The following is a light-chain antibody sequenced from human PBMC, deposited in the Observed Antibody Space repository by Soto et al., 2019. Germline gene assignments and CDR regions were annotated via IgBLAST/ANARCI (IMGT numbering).Light chain of an antibody. V-gene: IGKV3-15*01. CDR2: GAS. J-gene: IGKJ4*01. CDR1: QSVNSN. CDR3: QQYNNWPSLT. Sequence: EIVMTQSPATPSVSPGERATLSCRASQSVNSNLAWYQQKPGQAPRLLIYGASTRATGIPARFSGSGSGTEFTLTISSLQSEDFAVYYCQQYNNWPSLTFGGGTKVEIK.